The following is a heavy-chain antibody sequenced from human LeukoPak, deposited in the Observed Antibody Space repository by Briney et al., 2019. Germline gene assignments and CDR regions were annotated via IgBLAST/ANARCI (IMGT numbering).Heavy chain of an antibody. CDR3: ARESPTTSAFDI. CDR2: IYSGGST. J-gene: IGHJ3*02. CDR1: GLTVSSNY. D-gene: IGHD2-2*01. Sequence: GGSLRLSCAASGLTVSSNYMSWVRQAPGKGLEWVSVIYSGGSTYYADSVKGRFTISRDNSKNTLYLQMNSLRAEDTAVYYCARESPTTSAFDIWGQGTMVTVSS. V-gene: IGHV3-66*02.